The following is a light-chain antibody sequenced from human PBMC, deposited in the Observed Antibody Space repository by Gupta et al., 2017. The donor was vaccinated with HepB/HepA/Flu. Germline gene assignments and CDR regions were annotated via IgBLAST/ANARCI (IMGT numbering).Light chain of an antibody. CDR3: SSDTITSTYV. Sequence: QSALTQPASVSGSPGPSITISCTGTSSDVGAYEYVSWYQQHPGKAHKLIIKDVTDRPSGISNRFSGSTSGNTASLTISGLQAEDEDDYYCSSDTITSTYVFGTGTEVTVV. V-gene: IGLV2-14*03. CDR1: SSDVGAYEY. CDR2: DVT. J-gene: IGLJ1*01.